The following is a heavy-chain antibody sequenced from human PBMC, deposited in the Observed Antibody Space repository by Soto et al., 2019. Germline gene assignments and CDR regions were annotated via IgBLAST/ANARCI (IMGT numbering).Heavy chain of an antibody. J-gene: IGHJ4*02. Sequence: QVQLVQSGADVKKPGSSVKVSCQASGVTFSSETLGWVLQAPGHALEWVGGIIPLFGTASYAQKFQGRVTITAAESTSTVYMELSSLRSDDTAVYFCATELGENPASPFDAWGQGTLVTVSS. CDR2: IIPLFGTA. CDR3: ATELGENPASPFDA. CDR1: GVTFSSET. V-gene: IGHV1-69*01. D-gene: IGHD3-10*01.